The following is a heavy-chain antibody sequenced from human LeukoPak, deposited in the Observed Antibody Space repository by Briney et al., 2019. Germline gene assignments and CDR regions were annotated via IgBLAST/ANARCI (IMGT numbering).Heavy chain of an antibody. CDR3: AKEVAGTGKAFEY. V-gene: IGHV1-2*02. Sequence: ASVKVSCKASGYTFTGYYMHWVRQAPGQGLEWMGWINPNSGGTNYAQKFQGRVTMTRDTSISTAYMELSRLRSDDTAIYYCAKEVAGTGKAFEYWGQGTLVTVSS. J-gene: IGHJ4*02. CDR2: INPNSGGT. CDR1: GYTFTGYY. D-gene: IGHD6-19*01.